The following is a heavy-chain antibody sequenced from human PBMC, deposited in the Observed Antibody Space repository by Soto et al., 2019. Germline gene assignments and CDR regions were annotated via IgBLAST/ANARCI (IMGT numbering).Heavy chain of an antibody. J-gene: IGHJ4*02. D-gene: IGHD3-16*01. CDR2: ISGVGGIT. CDR3: AKNNATGGGFFDS. V-gene: IGHV3-23*01. Sequence: EVQLLESGGGLVQPGGSLRLSCAASGFTFTNYAMSWVRQAPGKGLEWVSTISGVGGITPYAASVKGRFTISRHASKNTLYLKMNSLRAEDTAVYFWAKNNATGGGFFDSWGQGILVTVSS. CDR1: GFTFTNYA.